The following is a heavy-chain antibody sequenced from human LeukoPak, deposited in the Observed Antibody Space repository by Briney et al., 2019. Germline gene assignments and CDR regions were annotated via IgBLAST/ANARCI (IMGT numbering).Heavy chain of an antibody. Sequence: GGSLRLSCAASGFTFSTYSMNWVRQSPGKGLEWVSYISSGSSTIYYADSVKGRFTISRDNAKNSLYLQMNSLRVEDTAVYYCATSQSSVAGIVGDWGQGTLVTVSS. V-gene: IGHV3-48*04. CDR3: ATSQSSVAGIVGD. CDR2: ISSGSSTI. J-gene: IGHJ4*02. CDR1: GFTFSTYS. D-gene: IGHD6-19*01.